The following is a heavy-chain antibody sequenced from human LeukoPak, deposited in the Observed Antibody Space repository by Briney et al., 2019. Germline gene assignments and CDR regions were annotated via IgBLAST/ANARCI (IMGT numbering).Heavy chain of an antibody. CDR3: AKAAPDYYDSSGYSYYFDY. V-gene: IGHV3-30*02. Sequence: GGSLRLSCAASGFTFSSYGMHWVRQAPGKGLEWVAFIRYDGSNKYYADSVKGRFTISRDNSKNTLYLQMNSLRAKDTAVYYCAKAAPDYYDSSGYSYYFDYWGQGTLVTVSS. CDR2: IRYDGSNK. J-gene: IGHJ4*02. CDR1: GFTFSSYG. D-gene: IGHD3-22*01.